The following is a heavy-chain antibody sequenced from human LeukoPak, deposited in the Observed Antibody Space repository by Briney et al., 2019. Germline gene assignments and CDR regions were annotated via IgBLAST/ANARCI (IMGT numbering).Heavy chain of an antibody. D-gene: IGHD2-2*01. CDR3: ARAGGGDIVVVPAAISYFDY. V-gene: IGHV4-34*01. CDR1: GGSFSGYY. Sequence: KPSETLSLTCAVYGGSFSGYYWSCIRQPPGKGLEWLGDINHSGSTNYNPSLKSRVTISVDTSKNQFSLKLSSVTAADTAVYYCARAGGGDIVVVPAAISYFDYWGQGSLVTVSS. CDR2: INHSGST. J-gene: IGHJ4*02.